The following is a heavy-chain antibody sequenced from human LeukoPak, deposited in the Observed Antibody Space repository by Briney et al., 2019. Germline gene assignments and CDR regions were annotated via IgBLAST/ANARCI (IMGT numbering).Heavy chain of an antibody. V-gene: IGHV3-33*01. CDR1: GFTFSSYG. CDR3: ARDRIPTYYYGMDV. J-gene: IGHJ6*02. Sequence: PGRSLRLSCAAPGFTFSSYGMHWVRQAPGKGLEWVAVIWCDGSNKYYADSVKVRFTISRDNSKNTLYLQMNSLRAEDTAVYYCARDRIPTYYYGMDVWGQGTTVTVSS. CDR2: IWCDGSNK.